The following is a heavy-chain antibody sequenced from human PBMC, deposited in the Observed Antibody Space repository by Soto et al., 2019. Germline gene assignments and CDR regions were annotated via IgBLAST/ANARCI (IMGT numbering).Heavy chain of an antibody. Sequence: EVQLLESGGGLVQPGGSLRLSCAASGFTFSSYAMSWVRQAPGKGLEWVSAISGSGGSTYYADSVKGRFTISRDNSKNTLYLPMNSLRAEDTAVYYCAKDRRLVQSALLTWGQGTLVTVSS. CDR3: AKDRRLVQSALLT. V-gene: IGHV3-23*01. CDR1: GFTFSSYA. CDR2: ISGSGGST. D-gene: IGHD3-10*01. J-gene: IGHJ4*02.